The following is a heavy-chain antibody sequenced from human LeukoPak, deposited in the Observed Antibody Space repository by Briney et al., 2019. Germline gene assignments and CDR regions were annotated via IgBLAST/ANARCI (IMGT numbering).Heavy chain of an antibody. CDR3: AGQLVGAKNKSFLDY. D-gene: IGHD1-26*01. J-gene: IGHJ4*02. Sequence: ASVRVSCKASGYTFTSYAMHWVRQAPGQRLEWMGWINAGNGNTKYSQKFQGRVTITRDTSASTAYMELSSLGSEDTAVYYCAGQLVGAKNKSFLDYWGQGTLVTVSS. CDR1: GYTFTSYA. CDR2: INAGNGNT. V-gene: IGHV1-3*01.